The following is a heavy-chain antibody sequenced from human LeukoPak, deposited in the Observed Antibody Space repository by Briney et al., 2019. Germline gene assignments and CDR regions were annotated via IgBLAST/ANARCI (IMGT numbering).Heavy chain of an antibody. CDR2: IYYSGST. J-gene: IGHJ4*02. D-gene: IGHD6-6*01. Sequence: SETLSLTCTVSGGSISSYYWSWIRQPPGKGLEWIGYIYYSGSTNYNPSLKSRVTISVDTSKNQFSLKLSSVTAADTAVYYCAREPGPPYSSSPNDYFDYWGQGTLVTVSS. V-gene: IGHV4-59*01. CDR3: AREPGPPYSSSPNDYFDY. CDR1: GGSISSYY.